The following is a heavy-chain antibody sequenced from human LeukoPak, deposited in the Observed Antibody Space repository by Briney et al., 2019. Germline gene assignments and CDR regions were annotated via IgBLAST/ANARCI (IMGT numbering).Heavy chain of an antibody. Sequence: ASVKVSCXASGYTFTSYGISWVRQATGQGLEWMGWMNPNSGNTGYAQKFQGRVTMTRNTSISTAYMELSSLRSEDTAVYYCARGPLYGDYLGEWFDPWGQGTLVTVSS. V-gene: IGHV1-8*02. J-gene: IGHJ5*02. CDR1: GYTFTSYG. CDR3: ARGPLYGDYLGEWFDP. CDR2: MNPNSGNT. D-gene: IGHD4-17*01.